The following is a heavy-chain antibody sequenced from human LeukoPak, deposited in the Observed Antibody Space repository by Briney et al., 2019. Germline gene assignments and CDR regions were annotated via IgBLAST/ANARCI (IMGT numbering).Heavy chain of an antibody. V-gene: IGHV4-34*01. CDR3: ARHPGSGSYYRGWFDP. CDR2: INHSGST. D-gene: IGHD3-10*01. J-gene: IGHJ5*02. Sequence: KPSETLSLTCAVYGGSFSGYYWSWIRQPPGKGLEWIGEINHSGSTNYNPSLKSRVTISVDTSKNQFSLKLSSVTAADTAVYYCARHPGSGSYYRGWFDPWGQGTLVTVSS. CDR1: GGSFSGYY.